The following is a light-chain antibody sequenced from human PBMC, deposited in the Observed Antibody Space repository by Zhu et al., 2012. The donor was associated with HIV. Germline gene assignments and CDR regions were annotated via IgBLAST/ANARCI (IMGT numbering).Light chain of an antibody. CDR3: QQSYIFPMT. J-gene: IGKJ1*01. Sequence: DIQMTQSPSSLSAFVGDRVTITCRTSQSIDDSVSWHRQKPGKAPELLIYAASILQSGVPSRFSGSGSGTDFTLTISSLHPEDIATYYCQQSYIFPMTFGPRDQGGHQT. CDR2: AAS. V-gene: IGKV1-39*01. CDR1: QSIDDS.